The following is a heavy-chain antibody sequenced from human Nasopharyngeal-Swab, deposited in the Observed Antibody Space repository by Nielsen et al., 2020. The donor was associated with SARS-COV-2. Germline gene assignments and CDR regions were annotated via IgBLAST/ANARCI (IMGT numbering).Heavy chain of an antibody. Sequence: SLKISCTASGFTFDHYAINWVRQAPGKGLEWVSGINWNSGSPGYADSVKGRFTISRDNAKNTLYLQMNSLRPEDTALYYCAKDMGNYYGSTRMDVWGQGTTVTVSS. D-gene: IGHD3-10*01. V-gene: IGHV3-9*01. J-gene: IGHJ6*02. CDR1: GFTFDHYA. CDR3: AKDMGNYYGSTRMDV. CDR2: INWNSGSP.